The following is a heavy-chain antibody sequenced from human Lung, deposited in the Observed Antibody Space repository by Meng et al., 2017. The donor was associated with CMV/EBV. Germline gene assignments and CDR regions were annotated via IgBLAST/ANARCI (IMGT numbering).Heavy chain of an antibody. J-gene: IGHJ6*02. CDR3: AGGGGYWSAGLYYYYGMDV. Sequence: SETLSLTCTVSGGSISSGGYYWSWIRQHPGKGLEWIGYIYYSGSTYYSPSLKSRVTITVDTSKNQFSLKLSSVTAADTAVYYCAGGGGYWSAGLYYYYGMDVWGQGTAVTVSS. CDR2: IYYSGST. D-gene: IGHD2-21*02. V-gene: IGHV4-31*03. CDR1: GGSISSGGYY.